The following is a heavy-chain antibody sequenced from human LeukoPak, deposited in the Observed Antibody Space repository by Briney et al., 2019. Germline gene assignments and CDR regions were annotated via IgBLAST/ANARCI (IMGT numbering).Heavy chain of an antibody. Sequence: GGSLRLSCAASGFSFSSYWMHWVRQVPGKGLVWVSRINTDATTTTYADSVKGRFTISRGNAKNTLYLQMNSLRAEDTAVYYCVRDDSYSLRWGQGTLVTVSS. CDR3: VRDDSYSLR. CDR1: GFSFSSYW. CDR2: INTDATTT. D-gene: IGHD2-21*02. V-gene: IGHV3-74*01. J-gene: IGHJ4*02.